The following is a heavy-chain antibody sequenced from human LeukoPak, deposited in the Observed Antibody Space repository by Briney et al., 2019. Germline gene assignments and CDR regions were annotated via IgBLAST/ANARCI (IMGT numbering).Heavy chain of an antibody. CDR2: ITSSGSTI. D-gene: IGHD1-26*01. Sequence: GGSLRLSCAASGFIFSDCYMSWIRQAPGKGLEWLSYITSSGSTIYYADSVKGRFTISRDNAKNSLYLQMNSLRAEDTAVYYCARREGGFYSWGIAYWGQGTLVTVSS. CDR3: ARREGGFYSWGIAY. V-gene: IGHV3-11*04. J-gene: IGHJ4*02. CDR1: GFIFSDCY.